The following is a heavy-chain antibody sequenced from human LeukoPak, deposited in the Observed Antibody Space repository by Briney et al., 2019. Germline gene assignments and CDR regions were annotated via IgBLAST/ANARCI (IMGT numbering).Heavy chain of an antibody. J-gene: IGHJ4*02. CDR2: INHSGST. V-gene: IGHV4-34*01. Sequence: KPSETLSLTCAVYGGSFSGYYWSWIRQPPGKGLEWIGEINHSGSTNYNPSLKSRVTISVDKSKNQFSLKLSSVTAADTAVYYCARSSRYVGSGGGDQDYWGQGTLVTVSS. CDR1: GGSFSGYY. CDR3: ARSSRYVGSGGGDQDY. D-gene: IGHD3-10*01.